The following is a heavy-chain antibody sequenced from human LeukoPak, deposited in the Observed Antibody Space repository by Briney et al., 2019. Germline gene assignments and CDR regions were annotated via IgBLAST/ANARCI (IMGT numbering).Heavy chain of an antibody. CDR2: INPSGGST. CDR1: GYTFTSYY. CDR3: ARDSSGSETNPRHYFDY. Sequence: ASVKVSCKASGYTFTSYYMHWVRQAPGQGLEWMGLINPSGGSTSYAQKFQGRVTMTRDTSTSSVYMELSSLRSEDMGVYYCARDSSGSETNPRHYFDYWGQGTLVTVSS. J-gene: IGHJ4*02. D-gene: IGHD6-19*01. V-gene: IGHV1-46*01.